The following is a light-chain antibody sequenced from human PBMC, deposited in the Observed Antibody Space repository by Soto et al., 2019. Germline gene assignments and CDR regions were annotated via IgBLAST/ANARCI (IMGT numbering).Light chain of an antibody. CDR3: MEALQAPYT. Sequence: DIVMTQSPLSLPVTPGEPASISCRPSQSLLHSNGHSYLDWYLHKPAQSPQLLICVASFRALVVPHRFSGSGSGRDFALKISRVEPEDVGVYYCMEALQAPYTFGQGTKLEIK. J-gene: IGKJ2*01. CDR1: QSLLHSNGHSY. CDR2: VAS. V-gene: IGKV2-28*01.